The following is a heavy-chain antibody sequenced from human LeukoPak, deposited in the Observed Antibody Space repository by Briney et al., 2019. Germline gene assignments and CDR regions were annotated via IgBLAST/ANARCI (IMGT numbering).Heavy chain of an antibody. Sequence: GEALNISCKGSGYRFTSYWIGLVRQMPGKGLEWVGINYPGDSDTRYSPSCQGRVTISADKSIRTAYLQWSSLKASDTAMYYCARLRSAYGDYGDAFDIWGQGTMVTVSS. D-gene: IGHD4-17*01. CDR2: NYPGDSDT. J-gene: IGHJ3*02. CDR1: GYRFTSYW. V-gene: IGHV5-51*01. CDR3: ARLRSAYGDYGDAFDI.